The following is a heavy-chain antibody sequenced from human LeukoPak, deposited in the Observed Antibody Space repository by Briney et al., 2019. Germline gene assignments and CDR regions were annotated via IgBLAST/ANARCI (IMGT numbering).Heavy chain of an antibody. J-gene: IGHJ4*02. CDR3: ARHDIVVVVAANYFDY. CDR1: GGSISSSSYY. CDR2: IYYSGST. D-gene: IGHD2-15*01. Sequence: SETLSLTCTVSGGSISSSSYYWGWIRQPPGKGLEWIGSIYYSGSTYYNPSLKSRVTISVDTSKNQFSLKLSSVTAADTAVYYCARHDIVVVVAANYFDYWGQGTLVTVSS. V-gene: IGHV4-39*01.